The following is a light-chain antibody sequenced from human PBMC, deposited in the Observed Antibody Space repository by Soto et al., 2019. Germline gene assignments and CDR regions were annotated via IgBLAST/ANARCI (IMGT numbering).Light chain of an antibody. J-gene: IGKJ1*01. V-gene: IGKV3-20*01. CDR2: AAS. CDR1: QSVSSNK. CDR3: QDYGTSWT. Sequence: ETVLTQSPATVALSPGYRTTLXCRASQSVSSNKLAWYQQKPGQAPRLLIYAASSRATGIPDRFSGSGSGTDFTPTINRLEPEDFAVYYCQDYGTSWTFGQGTKVDI.